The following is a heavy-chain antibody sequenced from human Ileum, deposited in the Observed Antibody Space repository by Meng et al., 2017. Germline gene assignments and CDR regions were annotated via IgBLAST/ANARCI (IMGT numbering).Heavy chain of an antibody. CDR1: GFTFSSFW. V-gene: IGHV3-7*01. CDR3: ARYNHYGRV. J-gene: IGHJ4*02. Sequence: GGSLRLSCAASGFTFSSFWMSWVRQAPGKGLEWVANIKEDGSETHYVDSVKGRFTISRDNAKNSLFVQMNSLRAEDTAVYYCARYNHYGRVWGQETLVTVSS. CDR2: IKEDGSET. D-gene: IGHD4-17*01.